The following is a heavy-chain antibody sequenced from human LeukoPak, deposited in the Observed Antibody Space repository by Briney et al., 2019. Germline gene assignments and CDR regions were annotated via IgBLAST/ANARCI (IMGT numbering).Heavy chain of an antibody. J-gene: IGHJ6*03. V-gene: IGHV3-21*01. CDR1: GFTFSSYS. CDR2: ISSSSSYI. D-gene: IGHD3-10*01. Sequence: PGGSLRLSCAASGFTFSSYSMNWVRQAPGKGLEWVSSISSSSSYIYYADSVKGRFTISRDNAKNSLYLQMNSLRAEDTAVYYCARGLISGITMVRGGIYYYYMDVWGKGTTVTVSS. CDR3: ARGLISGITMVRGGIYYYYMDV.